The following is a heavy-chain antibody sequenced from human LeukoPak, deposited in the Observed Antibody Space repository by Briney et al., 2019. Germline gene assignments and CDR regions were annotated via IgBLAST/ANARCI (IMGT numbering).Heavy chain of an antibody. CDR2: IYYSGST. D-gene: IGHD6-6*01. J-gene: IGHJ4*02. V-gene: IGHV4-39*01. CDR1: GGSISSSSYY. CDR3: ARQRLPFPPYDSSSPSDPPL. Sequence: PSETLSLTCTVSGGSISSSSYYWGWIRQPPGKGLEWIGSIYYSGSTYYNPSLKSRVTISVDTSKNQFSLKLSSVTAADTAVYYCARQRLPFPPYDSSSPSDPPLGGKGTRVTVPS.